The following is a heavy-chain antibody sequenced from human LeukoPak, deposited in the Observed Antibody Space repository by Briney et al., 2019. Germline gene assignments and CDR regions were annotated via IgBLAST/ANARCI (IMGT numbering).Heavy chain of an antibody. D-gene: IGHD2-2*01. CDR2: IWNDGSNK. Sequence: GGSLRLSCAASGFTFSSYGMHWVRQAPGQGLEWVAVIWNDGSNKYYVDSVKGRFTISRDNSKNTLYLQMNSLRTEDTAVYYCARDYCSSTTCLFDYWGQGTLVTVSS. J-gene: IGHJ4*02. CDR3: ARDYCSSTTCLFDY. V-gene: IGHV3-33*01. CDR1: GFTFSSYG.